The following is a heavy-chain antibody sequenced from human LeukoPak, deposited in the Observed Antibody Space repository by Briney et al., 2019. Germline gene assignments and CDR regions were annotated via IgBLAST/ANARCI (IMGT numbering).Heavy chain of an antibody. CDR1: GHTFTNYY. D-gene: IGHD5-24*01. J-gene: IGHJ3*02. V-gene: IGHV1-46*01. Sequence: ASVKVSCKASGHTFTNYYMHWVRQAPGQGLEWMGIINPSGGSTSYAQKFQGRVTMTRDTSTSTVYIELSSLRSEDTAVYYCARPMATFDAFDIWGQGTMVTVSS. CDR3: ARPMATFDAFDI. CDR2: INPSGGST.